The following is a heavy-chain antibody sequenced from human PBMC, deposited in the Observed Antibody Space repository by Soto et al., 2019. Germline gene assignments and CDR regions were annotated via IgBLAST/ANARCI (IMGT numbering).Heavy chain of an antibody. D-gene: IGHD1-26*01. CDR1: GFTFSSNA. V-gene: IGHV3-23*01. CDR3: AKRWDPPLDY. J-gene: IGHJ4*02. CDR2: IRGSGGST. Sequence: EVQLLESGGGLVQPGGSLRLSCAASGFTFSSNAMSWVRQAPGKGLEWVSSIRGSGGSTYYADSVKGRFTISRDNSKNTLYLQMNSLRAEDTAIYYCAKRWDPPLDYWGQGILVTVSS.